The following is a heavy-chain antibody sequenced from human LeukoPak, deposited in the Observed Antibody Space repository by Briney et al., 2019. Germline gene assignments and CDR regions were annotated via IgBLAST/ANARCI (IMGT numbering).Heavy chain of an antibody. V-gene: IGHV3-30*04. CDR2: FSYDERVT. J-gene: IGHJ4*02. CDR1: GFIISSYT. CDR3: VKDARGTTDEDFIWGRPYYFDH. D-gene: IGHD3-16*01. Sequence: PGWSLRLSCVASGFIISSYTMHWVRQAPGKGLQLVATFSYDERVTYDSHFVKGRFTISRDNSNNTLYLEMNSLRGEDTAVYYCVKDARGTTDEDFIWGRPYYFDHWGQGTLVAVSS.